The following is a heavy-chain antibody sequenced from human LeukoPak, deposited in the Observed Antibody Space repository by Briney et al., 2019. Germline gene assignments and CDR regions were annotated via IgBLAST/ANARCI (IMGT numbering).Heavy chain of an antibody. V-gene: IGHV3-21*06. CDR1: GFSFSSYR. CDR3: ARALIGYYFDY. CDR2: VGNSGDYI. J-gene: IGHJ4*02. D-gene: IGHD2-8*01. Sequence: GSLRLPCAASGFSFSSYRMNWVRQAPGKGLEWVSSVGNSGDYIHYADSVKGRFTISRDNSKNSLYLQMNSLRAEDTAVYYCARALIGYYFDYWGQGTLVTVSS.